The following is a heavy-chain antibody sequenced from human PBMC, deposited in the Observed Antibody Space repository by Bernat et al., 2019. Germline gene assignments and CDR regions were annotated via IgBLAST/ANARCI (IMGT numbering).Heavy chain of an antibody. V-gene: IGHV1-18*01. J-gene: IGHJ4*02. D-gene: IGHD4-11*01. CDR3: ARGYRNFDY. Sequence: QVYLVQSGADVKKPGASVKVSCEASGYTFSTYKITWVRQAPGQGLEWMGWISPYNGNANYAQNFQGRVTMTTDTSTSTAYMELTSLRSDDTAIYYCARGYRNFDYWGQETLVSVSS. CDR2: ISPYNGNA. CDR1: GYTFSTYK.